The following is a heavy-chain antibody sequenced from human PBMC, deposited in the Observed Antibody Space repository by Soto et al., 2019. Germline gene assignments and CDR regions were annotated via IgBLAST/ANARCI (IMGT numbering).Heavy chain of an antibody. D-gene: IGHD6-19*01. V-gene: IGHV4-39*02. CDR3: ARELQWLVPYYYYYYMDV. CDR2: IYYSGST. J-gene: IGHJ6*03. CDR1: GGSISSSSYY. Sequence: PSETLSLTCTVSGGSISSSSYYWGWIRQPPGKGLEWIGSIYYSGSTYYNPSLKSRVTISVDTSKNQFSLKLSSVTAADTAVYYCARELQWLVPYYYYYYMDVWGKGTTVTVSS.